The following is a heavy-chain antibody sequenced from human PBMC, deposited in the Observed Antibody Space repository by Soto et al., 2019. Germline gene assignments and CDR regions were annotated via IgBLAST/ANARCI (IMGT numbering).Heavy chain of an antibody. CDR1: GFRFSSYG. D-gene: IGHD2-2*02. CDR3: AKERPPTPDGFVVVPAAILPDV. V-gene: IGHV3-23*01. J-gene: IGHJ6*02. CDR2: ITGSGGTI. Sequence: PGGSLRLSCAASGFRFSSYGMSWVRQAPGKGLEWVSSITGSGGTIFYADSVNGRFTISSDNSQNTLYLQMKSRRADDTAVYYWAKERPPTPDGFVVVPAAILPDVWGQGTTVTVSS.